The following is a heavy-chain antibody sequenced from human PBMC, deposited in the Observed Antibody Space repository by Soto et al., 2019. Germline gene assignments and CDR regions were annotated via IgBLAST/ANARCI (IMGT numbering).Heavy chain of an antibody. Sequence: SETLSLTCTVSGGSISSSNYYWGWIRQPPGKGLEWIGSIYSSGSTYYIPSLKSRLTISVDTSKNQFSLKLTSVTASDTAVFYCARHYYATYYFDYWGQGTRVTVSS. J-gene: IGHJ4*02. CDR1: GGSISSSNYY. CDR3: ARHYYATYYFDY. CDR2: IYSSGST. D-gene: IGHD3-22*01. V-gene: IGHV4-39*01.